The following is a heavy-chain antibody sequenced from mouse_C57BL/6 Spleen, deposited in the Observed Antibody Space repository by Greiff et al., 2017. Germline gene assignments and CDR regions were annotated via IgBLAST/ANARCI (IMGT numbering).Heavy chain of an antibody. V-gene: IGHV1-64*01. J-gene: IGHJ4*01. CDR2: IHPNSGST. D-gene: IGHD2-4*01. CDR1: GYTFTSYW. Sequence: VQLKQPGAELVKPGASVKLSCKASGYTFTSYWMHWVKQRPGQGLEWIGMIHPNSGSTNYNEKFKSKATLTVDKSSSTAYMQLSSLTSEDSAVYYCARRGDYDVWAMDYWGQGTSVTVSS. CDR3: ARRGDYDVWAMDY.